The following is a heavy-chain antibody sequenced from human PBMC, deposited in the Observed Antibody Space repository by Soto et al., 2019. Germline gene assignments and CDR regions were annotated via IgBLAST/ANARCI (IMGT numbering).Heavy chain of an antibody. J-gene: IGHJ6*04. CDR1: GYSFTSYW. D-gene: IGHD3-10*01. Sequence: PGESLRISCKGSGYSFTSYWIGWVRQMPGKGLEWMGIIYPGDSDTRYSPSFQGQVTISADKSISTAYLQWSSLKASDTAMYYCARLSRLGGSVSYYPYYYYYGMDVWGTGTTVTVSS. CDR2: IYPGDSDT. CDR3: ARLSRLGGSVSYYPYYYYYGMDV. V-gene: IGHV5-51*01.